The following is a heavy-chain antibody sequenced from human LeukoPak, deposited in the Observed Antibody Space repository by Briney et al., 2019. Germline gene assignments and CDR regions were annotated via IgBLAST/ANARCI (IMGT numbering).Heavy chain of an antibody. CDR1: GYSISSGYY. J-gene: IGHJ3*02. CDR3: ARRVMVRGVIIAFDI. V-gene: IGHV4-38-2*02. CDR2: IYHSGST. Sequence: PSETLSLTCTVSGYSISSGYYWGWIRQPPGKGLEWIGSIYHSGSTYYNPSLKSRVTISVDTSKNQFSLKLSSVTAADTAVYYCARRVMVRGVIIAFDIWGQGTMVTVSS. D-gene: IGHD3-10*01.